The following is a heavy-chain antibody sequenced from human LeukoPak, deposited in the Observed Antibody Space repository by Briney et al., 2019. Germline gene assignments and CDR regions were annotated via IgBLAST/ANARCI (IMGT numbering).Heavy chain of an antibody. J-gene: IGHJ4*02. V-gene: IGHV3-7*05. Sequence: RGSLRLSCAASGFTLSSYWMSWVRQAPGKGLEWVANINLVGSEKNYVDSVKGRFTISRDNAKNSLYLQMNSLRAEDTAVYYCARQRYPDYWGQGTLVNVST. CDR3: ARQRYPDY. D-gene: IGHD1-1*01. CDR1: GFTLSSYW. CDR2: INLVGSEK.